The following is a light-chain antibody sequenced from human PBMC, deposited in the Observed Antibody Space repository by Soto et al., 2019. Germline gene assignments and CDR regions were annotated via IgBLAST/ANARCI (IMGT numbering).Light chain of an antibody. Sequence: EIVLTQSPGTLSLSPGERATLSCRASQRIGSYLAWYQQKPGQTPRLLIYDASNRATGSPARFSGSGSGTDFTLTISRLEPEDFAGYYCQQRSNWPPTWTFGQGTKVEIK. CDR2: DAS. CDR1: QRIGSY. V-gene: IGKV3-11*01. CDR3: QQRSNWPPTWT. J-gene: IGKJ1*01.